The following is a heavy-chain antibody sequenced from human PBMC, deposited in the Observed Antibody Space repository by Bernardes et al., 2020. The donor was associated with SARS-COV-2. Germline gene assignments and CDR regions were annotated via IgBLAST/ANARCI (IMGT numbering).Heavy chain of an antibody. CDR2: ISGSGGST. V-gene: IGHV3-23*01. CDR3: AKDRVTRWLRFPTDYYYSYYSIDV. J-gene: IGHJ6*02. CDR1: GFTFSSYA. Sequence: GGSLRLSCAASGFTFSSYAMSWVRPAPGKGLEWVSAISGSGGSTYYADSVKGRFTISRDNSKNTLYLQMNSLRAEDTAVYYCAKDRVTRWLRFPTDYYYSYYSIDVWGQWPTGAVSS. D-gene: IGHD5-12*01.